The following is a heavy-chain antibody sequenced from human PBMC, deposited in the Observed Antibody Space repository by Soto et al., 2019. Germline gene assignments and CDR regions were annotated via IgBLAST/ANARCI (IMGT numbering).Heavy chain of an antibody. CDR1: GGTFSSYA. CDR2: IIPIFGTA. J-gene: IGHJ4*02. D-gene: IGHD6-6*01. Sequence: SVKVSCKASGGTFSSYAISWVRQAPGQGLEWMGGIIPIFGTANYAQKFQGRVTITADESTSTAYMELSSLRSEDTAVYYCARESLEVSSSQNYWGQGTLVTVSP. V-gene: IGHV1-69*13. CDR3: ARESLEVSSSQNY.